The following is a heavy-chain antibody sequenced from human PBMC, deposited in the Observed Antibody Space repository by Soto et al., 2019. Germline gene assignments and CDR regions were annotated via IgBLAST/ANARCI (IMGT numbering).Heavy chain of an antibody. J-gene: IGHJ5*02. V-gene: IGHV3-11*01. CDR3: ARDPTKTTVTTYWFDP. Sequence: GGSLRLSCAASGFTFSDYYMSWIRQAPGKGLEWVSYISSSGSTIYYADSVKGRFTISRDNAKNSLYLQMNSLRAEDTAVYYCARDPTKTTVTTYWFDPWGQGTLVTVSS. CDR1: GFTFSDYY. CDR2: ISSSGSTI. D-gene: IGHD4-17*01.